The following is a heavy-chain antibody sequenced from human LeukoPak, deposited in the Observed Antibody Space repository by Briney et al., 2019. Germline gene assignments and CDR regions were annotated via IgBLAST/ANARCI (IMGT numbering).Heavy chain of an antibody. CDR2: ISSSGSNT. CDR1: EFTYG. J-gene: IGHJ4*02. Sequence: GESLKISCAASEFTYGMNWVRQAPGKGLECVSAISSSGSNTYYADSVKGRFTISRDNSKNTLYLQMNSLKTEDTAVYYCTTGHIQLWLRRGFDYWGQGTLVTVSS. D-gene: IGHD5-18*01. CDR3: TTGHIQLWLRRGFDY. V-gene: IGHV3-23*01.